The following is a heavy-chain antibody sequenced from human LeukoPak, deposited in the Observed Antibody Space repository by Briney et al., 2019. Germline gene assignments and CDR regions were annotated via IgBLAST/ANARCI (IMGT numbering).Heavy chain of an antibody. CDR2: IYSGGNT. V-gene: IGHV3-53*01. CDR1: GFTVSSNY. Sequence: GGSLRLSCAASGFTVSSNYMSWVRQAPGKGLEWVSVIYSGGNTYYADSVKGRFTISRDSSKNTLYLQMNSLRAEDTAVYYCARDEGNWGSAGYWGQGTLVTVSS. D-gene: IGHD7-27*01. CDR3: ARDEGNWGSAGY. J-gene: IGHJ4*02.